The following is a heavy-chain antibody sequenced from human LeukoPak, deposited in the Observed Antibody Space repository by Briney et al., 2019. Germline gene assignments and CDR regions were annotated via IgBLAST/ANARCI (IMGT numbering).Heavy chain of an antibody. Sequence: GGSLRLSCAASGFTVSSIHMVWVRQAPGKGLEWVSVTYTGGNSYYADSVKGRFIISRDISKNTLYLQMNSLRAEDSALYYCARGGRGYAAVVAPRSFDICGQGTMITVSS. V-gene: IGHV3-53*01. J-gene: IGHJ3*02. CDR3: ARGGRGYAAVVAPRSFDI. CDR2: TYTGGNS. CDR1: GFTVSSIH. D-gene: IGHD3-22*01.